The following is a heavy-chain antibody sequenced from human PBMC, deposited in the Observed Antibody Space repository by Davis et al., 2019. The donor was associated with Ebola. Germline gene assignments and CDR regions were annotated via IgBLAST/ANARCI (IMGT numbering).Heavy chain of an antibody. Sequence: GESLKISCAASGFTFSSYGMHWVRQAPRKGLEWVAAISGSGGSTYYADSVKGRFTISRDNSKNTLYLQMNSLRAEDTAVYYCARSGLSFGVVKYHYGMDVWGKGTTVTVSS. CDR3: ARSGLSFGVVKYHYGMDV. CDR2: ISGSGGST. V-gene: IGHV3-23*01. D-gene: IGHD3-3*01. CDR1: GFTFSSYG. J-gene: IGHJ6*04.